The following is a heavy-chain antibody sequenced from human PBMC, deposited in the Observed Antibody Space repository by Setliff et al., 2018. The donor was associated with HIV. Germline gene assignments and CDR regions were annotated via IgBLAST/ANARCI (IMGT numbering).Heavy chain of an antibody. D-gene: IGHD6-13*01. CDR1: GGSISSSNW. J-gene: IGHJ5*02. V-gene: IGHV4-4*02. CDR3: ARGDRRIIAASGSGWFDP. CDR2: IYHSGTT. Sequence: PSETLSLTCAVSGGSISSSNWWSWVRQPPEKGLEWIGEIYHSGTTNYNPSLNSRVTISVDKSNNQFFLKLTSVTAADTAVYYCARGDRRIIAASGSGWFDPWGQGTLVTVSS.